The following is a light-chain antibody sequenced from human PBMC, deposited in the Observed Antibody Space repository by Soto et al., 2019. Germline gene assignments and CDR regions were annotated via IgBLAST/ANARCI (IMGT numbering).Light chain of an antibody. CDR2: EVS. J-gene: IGLJ3*02. CDR1: SSDVGDYNY. CDR3: SSYTGSNIV. V-gene: IGLV2-14*01. Sequence: QSALTQPPSASGSPGQSVAISCTGSSSDVGDYNYVSWYQQHPGKAPKLMIYEVSNRPSGVSSRFSGSKSGNTASLTISGLQAEDEADYYCSSYTGSNIVFGGGTKVTVL.